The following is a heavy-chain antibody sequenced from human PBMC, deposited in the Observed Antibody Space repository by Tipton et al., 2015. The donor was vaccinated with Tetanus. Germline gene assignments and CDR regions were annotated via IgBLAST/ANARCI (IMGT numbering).Heavy chain of an antibody. Sequence: SLRLSCAASGFTFSDHFMDWVRQAPGKGLEWVSSISSSSSYIYYADSVKGRFTISRDNAKNSLYLQMNSLRAEDTAVYYCARELDYDFWSGYELGYGMDVWGQGATVTVSS. J-gene: IGHJ6*02. CDR2: ISSSSSYI. CDR1: GFTFSDHF. V-gene: IGHV3-21*01. D-gene: IGHD3-3*01. CDR3: ARELDYDFWSGYELGYGMDV.